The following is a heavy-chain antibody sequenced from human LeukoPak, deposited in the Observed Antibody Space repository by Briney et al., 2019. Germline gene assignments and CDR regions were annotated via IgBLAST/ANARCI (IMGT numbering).Heavy chain of an antibody. CDR3: ARLGLPDY. CDR2: IKQDGSQK. V-gene: IGHV3-7*03. Sequence: PGGSLRLSCAASGFTFSSYWMSWVRQAPRKGLDWVANIKQDGSQKYYVDSVKGRFTISRDNAKNSLYLQMNSLRVEDTAVYYCARLGLPDYWGQGTLVTVSS. J-gene: IGHJ4*02. CDR1: GFTFSSYW. D-gene: IGHD2-21*01.